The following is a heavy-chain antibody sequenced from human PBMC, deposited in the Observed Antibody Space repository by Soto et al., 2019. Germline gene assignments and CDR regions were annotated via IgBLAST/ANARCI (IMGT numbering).Heavy chain of an antibody. CDR2: INTDSGNP. D-gene: IGHD2-21*02. CDR1: GYTLNTYG. CDR3: ARKKCIGVCYYFDY. Sequence: ASVKVSCKISGYTLNTYGINWVRQAPGQGLEWMGWINTDSGNPNYAQKFQGRVTLTRDTSTGTVYMEMRSLTSDDTAVYFCARKKCIGVCYYFDYWGQGTPVTVSS. J-gene: IGHJ4*02. V-gene: IGHV1-18*01.